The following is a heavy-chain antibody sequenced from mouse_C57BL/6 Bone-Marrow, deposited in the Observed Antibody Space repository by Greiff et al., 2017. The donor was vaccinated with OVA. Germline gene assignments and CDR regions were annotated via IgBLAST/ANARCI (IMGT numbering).Heavy chain of an antibody. CDR3: AREGTYYGSSLDY. D-gene: IGHD1-1*01. V-gene: IGHV1-50*01. CDR2: IDPSDSYT. J-gene: IGHJ2*01. CDR1: GYTFTSYW. Sequence: VQLQQPGAELVKPGASVKLSCKASGYTFTSYWMQWVKQRPGQGLEWIGEIDPSDSYTNYTPTFKGTATLTVDTSSSTAYMQLSSLTSEDSAVYYCAREGTYYGSSLDYWGQGTTLTVSS.